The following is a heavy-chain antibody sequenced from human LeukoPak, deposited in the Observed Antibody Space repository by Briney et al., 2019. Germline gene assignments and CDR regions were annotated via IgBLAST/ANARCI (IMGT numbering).Heavy chain of an antibody. J-gene: IGHJ4*02. V-gene: IGHV4-39*01. CDR1: GGSISSSSYY. D-gene: IGHD3-10*01. CDR3: ANSHNYGSGSYLHFFDF. CDR2: IYYSGST. Sequence: LRDTLSLTCTVSGGSISSSSYYWGWIRQPPGKGLEWIGSIYYSGSTYYNPSLKSRVTISVDTSKNQFSLKLSSVTAADTAVYYCANSHNYGSGSYLHFFDFWGQGTLVTVSS.